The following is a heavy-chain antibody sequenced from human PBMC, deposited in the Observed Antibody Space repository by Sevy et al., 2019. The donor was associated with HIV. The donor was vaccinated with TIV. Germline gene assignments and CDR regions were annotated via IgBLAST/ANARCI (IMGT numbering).Heavy chain of an antibody. D-gene: IGHD2-15*01. CDR1: GFSLSTGGVG. V-gene: IGHV2-5*02. J-gene: IGHJ5*02. Sequence: SGPTLVKPTQTLTLTCTFSGFSLSTGGVGVGWIRQPPGKALEWLALIYWDDDKRYSPSLKNRLTITKDTSKNQVVLTMTNMDPVDTATYYCAHSFVDCSGGNCYRWFDPWGQGILVTVSS. CDR3: AHSFVDCSGGNCYRWFDP. CDR2: IYWDDDK.